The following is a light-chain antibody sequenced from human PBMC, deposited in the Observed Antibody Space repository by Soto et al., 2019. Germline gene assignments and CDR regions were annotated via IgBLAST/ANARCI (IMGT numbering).Light chain of an antibody. CDR3: QNYNSAPWT. Sequence: DIQMTQSPSTLSAYVGDRVTITCRASQSISSWLAWYQQKPGKAPKLLIYKASTLKSGVPSRFSGSGSGTEFTLTISSLQPEDVATYYCQNYNSAPWTFGQGTKVDI. CDR1: QSISSW. J-gene: IGKJ1*01. CDR2: KAS. V-gene: IGKV1-5*03.